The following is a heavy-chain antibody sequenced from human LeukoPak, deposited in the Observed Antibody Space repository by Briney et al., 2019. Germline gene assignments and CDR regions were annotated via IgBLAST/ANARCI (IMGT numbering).Heavy chain of an antibody. J-gene: IGHJ4*02. CDR2: INTDGTVT. Sequence: GGSLRLSCAASGFTFSKYWMLWVRHAPGKGLESVSRINTDGTVTTYADSVKGRFTVSRDNADNTMFLQMNSVRDEDTAVYYCATRQWLAPPPDSWGQGTPVTVSS. D-gene: IGHD6-19*01. CDR3: ATRQWLAPPPDS. CDR1: GFTFSKYW. V-gene: IGHV3-74*01.